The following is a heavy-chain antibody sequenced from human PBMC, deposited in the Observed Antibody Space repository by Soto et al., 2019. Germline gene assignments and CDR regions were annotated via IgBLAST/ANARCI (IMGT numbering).Heavy chain of an antibody. CDR2: IWYDGSNK. D-gene: IGHD3-3*02. CDR3: ARDPSKRRPPRTFSAFDI. J-gene: IGHJ3*02. CDR1: GFTFSSYG. Sequence: GGSLRLSCAASGFTFSSYGMHWVRQAPGKGLEWVAVIWYDGSNKYYADSVKGRFTISRDNSKNTLYLQMNSLRAEDTAVYYCARDPSKRRPPRTFSAFDIWGQGTMVTVSS. V-gene: IGHV3-33*01.